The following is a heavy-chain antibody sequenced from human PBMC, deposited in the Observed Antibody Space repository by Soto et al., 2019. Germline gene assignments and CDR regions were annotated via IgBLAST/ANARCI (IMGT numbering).Heavy chain of an antibody. D-gene: IGHD2-2*01. Sequence: EVQLVESGGGLVKPGGSLRLSCAASGFTFSSYSMNWVRQAPGKGLEWVSSISSSSSYIYYADSVKGRFTISRDNAKNPLDLQMNSSGAEDTAVYYCARAGVPAAMRSYYYYYMDVWGKGTTVTVSS. V-gene: IGHV3-21*01. J-gene: IGHJ6*03. CDR3: ARAGVPAAMRSYYYYYMDV. CDR1: GFTFSSYS. CDR2: ISSSSSYI.